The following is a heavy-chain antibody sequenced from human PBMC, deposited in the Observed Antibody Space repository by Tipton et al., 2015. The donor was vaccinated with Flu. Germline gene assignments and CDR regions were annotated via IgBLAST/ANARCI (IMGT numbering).Heavy chain of an antibody. V-gene: IGHV3-15*01. CDR2: IKSKANGGTT. CDR1: GFTFSLAS. D-gene: IGHD4-23*01. J-gene: IGHJ4*02. CDR3: TTPLDYGGDLIDF. Sequence: QLVQSGGGLVKPGGSLRLSCVASGFTFSLASMSWVRQAPGKGLQWVGRIKSKANGGTTDYAAPVKDRFTISRDDSQNTLYLQMNSLKTEDTAVYYCTTPLDYGGDLIDFWGQGTLVTVSS.